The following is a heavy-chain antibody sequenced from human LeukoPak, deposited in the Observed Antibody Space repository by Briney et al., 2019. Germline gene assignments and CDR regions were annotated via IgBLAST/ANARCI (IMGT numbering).Heavy chain of an antibody. CDR1: GFTFSSYA. CDR3: ARDPKSYSTGWYNWFDP. V-gene: IGHV3-30-3*01. D-gene: IGHD6-19*01. J-gene: IGHJ5*02. Sequence: PGGSLRLSCAASGFTFSSYAMHWVRQAPGKGLEWVAVISYDGSNKYYADSVKGRFTVSRDNSKDTLYLQINSLRGEDTAVYYCARDPKSYSTGWYNWFDPWGQGTLVTVSS. CDR2: ISYDGSNK.